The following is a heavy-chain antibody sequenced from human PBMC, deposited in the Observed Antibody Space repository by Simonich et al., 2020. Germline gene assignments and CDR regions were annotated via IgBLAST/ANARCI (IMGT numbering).Heavy chain of an antibody. J-gene: IGHJ4*02. D-gene: IGHD6-6*01. CDR1: GGSISSSSYY. Sequence: QLQLQESGPGLVKPSEPLSLTCTVPGGSISSSSYYWGWIRQPPGKGLVWIGSIHYSGRTYYNPSLKSRVTISVDTSKNQFSLKLSSVTAADTAVYYCARWAYSSSYFDYWGQGTLVTVSS. V-gene: IGHV4-39*01. CDR2: IHYSGRT. CDR3: ARWAYSSSYFDY.